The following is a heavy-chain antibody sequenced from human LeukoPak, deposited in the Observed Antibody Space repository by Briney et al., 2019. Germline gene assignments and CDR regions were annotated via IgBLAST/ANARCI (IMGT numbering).Heavy chain of an antibody. J-gene: IGHJ3*02. CDR3: ARSGYSSGWHESDAFDI. D-gene: IGHD6-19*01. CDR2: ISYDGSHK. Sequence: GRSLRLSCAASGFTFSSYAMHWVRQAPGKGLEWVAVISYDGSHKYYADSVKGRFTISRDNSKNTLYLQMNSLRAEDTAVYYCARSGYSSGWHESDAFDIWGQGTMVTVSS. CDR1: GFTFSSYA. V-gene: IGHV3-30-3*01.